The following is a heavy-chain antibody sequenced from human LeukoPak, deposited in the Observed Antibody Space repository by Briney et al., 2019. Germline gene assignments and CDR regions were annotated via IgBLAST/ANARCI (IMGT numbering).Heavy chain of an antibody. D-gene: IGHD3-10*01. CDR1: GGSFNDYY. V-gene: IGHV4-34*01. CDR3: ARGNRRLGYYGSGSRLPFDS. CDR2: INHSGNT. Sequence: PSETLSLTCAVYGGSFNDYYWSWIRQPPGKGLEWIGEINHSGNTNYNPSLKSRVTISADTSKNQFSLKLTSMTAADTAVYYCARGNRRLGYYGSGSRLPFDSWGQGTLVTVSS. J-gene: IGHJ4*02.